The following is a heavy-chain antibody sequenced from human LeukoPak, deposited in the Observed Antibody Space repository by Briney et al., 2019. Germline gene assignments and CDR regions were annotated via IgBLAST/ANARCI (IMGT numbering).Heavy chain of an antibody. CDR3: ARGTIFGVVIVAY. CDR2: IKQDGSEK. CDR1: GFTFSSYW. Sequence: AGGSLRLSCAASGFTFSSYWMSWVRQAPGKGLEWVANIKQDGSEKYYVDSVKGRFTISRDNAKNSLYLQMNSLRAEDTAVYYCARGTIFGVVIVAYWGQGTLVTVSS. V-gene: IGHV3-7*01. J-gene: IGHJ4*02. D-gene: IGHD3-3*01.